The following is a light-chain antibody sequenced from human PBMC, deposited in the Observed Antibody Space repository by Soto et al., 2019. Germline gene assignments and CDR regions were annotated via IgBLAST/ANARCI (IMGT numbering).Light chain of an antibody. CDR3: QQSYSPTQIT. J-gene: IGKJ5*01. CDR1: QSISSY. Sequence: DIHMSQSPSSLSASVGYRFTIICRSSQSISSYLNWYQQKPGKAPKLXISAASSLQSGVPSRFSGSGSGTDFTLTISSLQSEDFATYYCQQSYSPTQITFGQGTRLEI. V-gene: IGKV1-39*01. CDR2: AAS.